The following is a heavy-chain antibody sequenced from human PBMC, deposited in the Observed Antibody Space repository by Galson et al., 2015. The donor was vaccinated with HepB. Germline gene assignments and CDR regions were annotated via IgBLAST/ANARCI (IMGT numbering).Heavy chain of an antibody. D-gene: IGHD2-21*02. CDR1: GYSFTSYW. CDR3: ARQGFGYCGGDCYSSHDY. CDR2: IYPGDSDT. Sequence: SGAEVKKPGESLKISCKGSGYSFTSYWIGWVRQMPGKGLEWMGIIYPGDSDTRYSPSFQGQVTISADKSISTAYLQWSSLKASDTAMYYCARQGFGYCGGDCYSSHDYWGQGTLVTVSS. J-gene: IGHJ4*02. V-gene: IGHV5-51*01.